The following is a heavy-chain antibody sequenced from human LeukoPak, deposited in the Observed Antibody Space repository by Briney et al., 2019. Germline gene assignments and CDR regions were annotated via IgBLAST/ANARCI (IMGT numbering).Heavy chain of an antibody. V-gene: IGHV3-49*04. CDR1: GFTFGDYA. Sequence: SGGSLRLSCTASGFTFGDYAMSWVRQAPGKGLEWVGFIRSKAYGGTTEYAASVKGRFTISRDDSKSIAYLQMNSLKTEDTAVYYCTRGSFVGYYGSYYYMDVWGKGTTVTISS. J-gene: IGHJ6*03. D-gene: IGHD3-10*01. CDR2: IRSKAYGGTT. CDR3: TRGSFVGYYGSYYYMDV.